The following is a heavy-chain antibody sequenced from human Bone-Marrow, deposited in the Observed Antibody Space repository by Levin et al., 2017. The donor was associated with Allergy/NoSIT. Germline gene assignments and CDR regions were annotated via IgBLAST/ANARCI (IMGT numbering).Heavy chain of an antibody. V-gene: IGHV1-18*01. CDR1: GYAFNSYG. CDR3: ARDRRAWGADFDY. CDR2: ININNGNI. J-gene: IGHJ4*02. Sequence: GGSLRLSCKASGYAFNSYGISWVRQAPGQGLEWMGWININNGNIYSAQKFQGRVTLTTDTSTSTAYMDLTSLRSDDTAVYYCARDRRAWGADFDYWGQGTLVTVSS. D-gene: IGHD7-27*01.